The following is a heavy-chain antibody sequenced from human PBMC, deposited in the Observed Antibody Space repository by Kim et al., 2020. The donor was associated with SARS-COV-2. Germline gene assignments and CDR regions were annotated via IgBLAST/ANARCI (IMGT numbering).Heavy chain of an antibody. CDR2: INAGNGNT. CDR1: GYTFTSYA. CDR3: ARVNFHYGDYVRIRHGDYYYYYMDV. Sequence: ASVKVSCKASGYTFTSYAMHWVRQAPGQRLEWMGWINAGNGNTKYSQKFQGRVTITRDTSASTAYMELSSLRSEDTAVYYCARVNFHYGDYVRIRHGDYYYYYMDVWGKGTTVTVSS. D-gene: IGHD4-17*01. J-gene: IGHJ6*03. V-gene: IGHV1-3*01.